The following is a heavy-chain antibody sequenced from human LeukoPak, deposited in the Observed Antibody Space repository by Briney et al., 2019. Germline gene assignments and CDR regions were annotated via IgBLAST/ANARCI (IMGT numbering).Heavy chain of an antibody. D-gene: IGHD4-17*01. CDR3: ARASDYGDYFTGMDV. Sequence: GRSRSLSCAASGFTFSSYSMNWVRQAPGKWLEWVSSISSSSSYIYYADSVKGRFTISRDNAKDSLYLQMNSLRAEDTAVYYCARASDYGDYFTGMDVWGQGTTVTVSS. J-gene: IGHJ6*02. CDR1: GFTFSSYS. CDR2: ISSSSSYI. V-gene: IGHV3-21*01.